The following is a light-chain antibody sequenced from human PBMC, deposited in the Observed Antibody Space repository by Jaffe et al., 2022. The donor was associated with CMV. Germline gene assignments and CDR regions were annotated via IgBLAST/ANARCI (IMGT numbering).Light chain of an antibody. CDR1: QTISIS. J-gene: IGKJ2*01. CDR3: QQYNKWPPYT. V-gene: IGKV3-15*01. CDR2: AAS. Sequence: EVVMTQSPATLSVSPGERVTLSCRASQTISISLAWYQQKPGQAPRLLIYAASTRATGIPDRFSGSGSGTEFSLTINNLQSEDFGVYYCQQYNKWPPYTFGQGTKLEIK.